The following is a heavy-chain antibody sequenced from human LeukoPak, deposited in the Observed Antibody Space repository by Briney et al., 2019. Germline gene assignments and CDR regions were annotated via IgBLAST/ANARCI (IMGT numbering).Heavy chain of an antibody. V-gene: IGHV3-30*18. CDR1: GFTFSTYG. CDR3: AKPGHLQYPGVDY. Sequence: GGSLRLSCAASGFTFSTYGMQWVRQAPGKGLEWVAVISYDGTNKYYADSVKGRFTISRDNSKNTLYLQMNSLRAEDTAVYYCAKPGHLQYPGVDYWGQGTLVTVSS. CDR2: ISYDGTNK. J-gene: IGHJ4*02. D-gene: IGHD4-11*01.